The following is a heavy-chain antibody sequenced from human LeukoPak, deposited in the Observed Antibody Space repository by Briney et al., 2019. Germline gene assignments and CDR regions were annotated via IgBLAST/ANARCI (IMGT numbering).Heavy chain of an antibody. CDR2: IWYDGTNK. D-gene: IGHD3-22*01. J-gene: IGHJ4*02. CDR3: ARDRSSGL. CDR1: GFTFSSYA. Sequence: GGSLRLSCAASGFTFSSYAMSWVRQTPGKGLEWVADIWYDGTNKHYADSVRGRFTISRDNSKNTLYLQMNSLRVEDTAVYYCARDRSSGLGGQGTLVTVSS. V-gene: IGHV3-33*08.